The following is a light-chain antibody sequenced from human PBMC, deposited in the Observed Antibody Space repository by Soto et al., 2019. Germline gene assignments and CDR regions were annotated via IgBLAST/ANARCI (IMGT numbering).Light chain of an antibody. J-gene: IGKJ1*01. V-gene: IGKV1-5*01. Sequence: DIQMTQSPSTLSASVGDRVTITCRASQSISSWLAWYQQKPGKAPKLLIYDASSLESGVPSRFSGSGSGTEFTLAISSLHPDDFATYYCQQYKSYRWTFGQGTTVDIK. CDR3: QQYKSYRWT. CDR2: DAS. CDR1: QSISSW.